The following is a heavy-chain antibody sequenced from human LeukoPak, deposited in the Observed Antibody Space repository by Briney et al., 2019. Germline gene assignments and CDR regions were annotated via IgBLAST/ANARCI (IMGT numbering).Heavy chain of an antibody. V-gene: IGHV5-51*01. Sequence: GESLKISCKGSGYSFTSYWIGWVRQMPGKGLEWMGIIYPGDSDTRYSPSFQGQVTISADKSISTAYLQRSSLKASDTAMYYCARECSSTSCYPGFDYWGQGTLVTVSS. CDR2: IYPGDSDT. CDR1: GYSFTSYW. J-gene: IGHJ4*02. D-gene: IGHD2-2*01. CDR3: ARECSSTSCYPGFDY.